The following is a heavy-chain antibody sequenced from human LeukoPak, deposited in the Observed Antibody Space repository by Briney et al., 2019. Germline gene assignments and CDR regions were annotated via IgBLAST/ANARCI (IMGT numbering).Heavy chain of an antibody. CDR3: AKLDLLTVVTAIPDY. D-gene: IGHD2-21*02. CDR2: ISGSGGST. CDR1: GFSFSTYK. V-gene: IGHV3-23*01. J-gene: IGHJ4*02. Sequence: GGSLRLSCAASGFSFSTYKMTWVRQAPGKGLEWVSAISGSGGSTYYADSVKGRFTISRDNSKNTLYLQMNSLRAEDTAVYYCAKLDLLTVVTAIPDYWGQGTLVTVSS.